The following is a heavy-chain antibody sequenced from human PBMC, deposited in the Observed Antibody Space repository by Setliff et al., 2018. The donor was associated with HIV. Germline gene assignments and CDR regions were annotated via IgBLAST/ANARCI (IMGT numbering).Heavy chain of an antibody. Sequence: ASVKVSCKASGYSFSKYGISWVRQAPGQGLEWMGWISGFNGNTKYGQNFQGRATMTTDTSTSTAYMELRSLRSDDTAVYYCATSSRIYYYSYMDVWGKGTTVTVSS. V-gene: IGHV1-18*01. D-gene: IGHD2-2*01. J-gene: IGHJ6*03. CDR1: GYSFSKYG. CDR2: ISGFNGNT. CDR3: ATSSRIYYYSYMDV.